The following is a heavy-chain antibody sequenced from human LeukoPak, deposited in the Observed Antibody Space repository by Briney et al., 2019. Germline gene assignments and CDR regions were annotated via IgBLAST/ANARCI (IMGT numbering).Heavy chain of an antibody. V-gene: IGHV3-23*01. CDR1: GFTFSSYA. CDR3: ARSGDDYFDY. Sequence: PGGSLRLSCAASGFTFSSYAMSWVRQAPGKGLEWVSAISGNGGSTYYADSVKGRFTISRDNSKNTLYLQMNSLRAEDTAVYYCARSGDDYFDYWGQGTLVTVSS. CDR2: ISGNGGST. D-gene: IGHD3-10*01. J-gene: IGHJ4*02.